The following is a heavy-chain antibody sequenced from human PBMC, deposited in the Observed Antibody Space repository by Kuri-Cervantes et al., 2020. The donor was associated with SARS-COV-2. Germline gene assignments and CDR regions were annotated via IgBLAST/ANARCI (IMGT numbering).Heavy chain of an antibody. CDR2: IIPIFGTP. V-gene: IGHV1-69*05. D-gene: IGHD2-8*01. CDR1: GGTFSSYA. CDR3: ARAGWATGCTNGVCYTPYFDY. Sequence: SVKVSCKASGGTFSSYAISWVRQAPGQGLEWMGGIIPIFGTPNYAQRFQGRVTITTDESTSTAYMELSSLRSEDTAVYYCARAGWATGCTNGVCYTPYFDYWGQGTLVTVSS. J-gene: IGHJ4*02.